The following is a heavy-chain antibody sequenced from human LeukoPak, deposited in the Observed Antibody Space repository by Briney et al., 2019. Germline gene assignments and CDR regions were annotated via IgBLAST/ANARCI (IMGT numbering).Heavy chain of an antibody. V-gene: IGHV1-69*04. D-gene: IGHD3-10*01. CDR2: IIPILGIA. J-gene: IGHJ5*02. Sequence: ASVKVSCKASGGTFSSYAISWVRQAPGQGLEWMGRIIPILGIANYAQKFQGRVTITADKSTSTAYMELSSLRSEDTAVYYCAREYGSGSFHWFDPWGQGTLVTVSS. CDR1: GGTFSSYA. CDR3: AREYGSGSFHWFDP.